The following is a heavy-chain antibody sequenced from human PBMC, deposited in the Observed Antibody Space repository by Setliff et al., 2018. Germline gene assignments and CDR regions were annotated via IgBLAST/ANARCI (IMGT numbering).Heavy chain of an antibody. D-gene: IGHD3-10*01. J-gene: IGHJ4*02. CDR3: ARHMGLADMGFDY. CDR2: IYYTGST. CDR1: GGSISSSSYF. Sequence: NPSETLSLTCTVSGGSISSSSYFWGWIRQSPGKGLEWIGSIYYTGSTYYNPSLKTRVTISVDTSKNQFSLKLSSVTAADTAVYYCARHMGLADMGFDYWGQGTLVTVSS. V-gene: IGHV4-39*01.